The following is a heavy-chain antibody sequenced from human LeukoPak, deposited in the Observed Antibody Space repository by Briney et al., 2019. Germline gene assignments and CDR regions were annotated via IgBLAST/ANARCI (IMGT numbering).Heavy chain of an antibody. V-gene: IGHV1-69*13. CDR1: GGTFTSYA. CDR2: IIPIFGTA. CDR3: ARAKYSSSRKTGDAFDI. D-gene: IGHD6-6*01. J-gene: IGHJ3*02. Sequence: SVKVSCKASGGTFTSYAISWVRQAPGQGLEWMGGIIPIFGTANYAQKFQGRVTITADESTSTAYMELSSLRSEDTAVYYCARAKYSSSRKTGDAFDIWGQGTMVTVSS.